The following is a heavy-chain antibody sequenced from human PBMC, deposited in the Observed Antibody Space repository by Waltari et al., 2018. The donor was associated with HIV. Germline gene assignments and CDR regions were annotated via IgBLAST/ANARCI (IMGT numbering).Heavy chain of an antibody. V-gene: IGHV4-34*01. Sequence: QVQLQQWGAGLLKPSETLSLTCAVYGGSFSGYYWSWIRQPPGKGLEWIGEINHRGSTNYTPSLTSRVIISVDTSMNQFSRKLSSGTAADTAVYYCARARYCSSTRCYTKGRRNSFYYYALDVWGQGTTVTVSS. J-gene: IGHJ6*02. D-gene: IGHD2-2*02. CDR1: GGSFSGYY. CDR3: ARARYCSSTRCYTKGRRNSFYYYALDV. CDR2: INHRGST.